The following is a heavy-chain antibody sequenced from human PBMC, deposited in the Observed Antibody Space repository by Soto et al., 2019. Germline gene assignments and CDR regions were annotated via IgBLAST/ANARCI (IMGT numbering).Heavy chain of an antibody. CDR3: SRALKS. J-gene: IGHJ5*02. CDR1: GFTFSTYW. Sequence: PWGSLRLSCAASGFTFSTYWMDWVRQTPGKGLEWVANINQDGSEKNYVDSVKGRFTIYRDNAKNSLYLQMSSLTAEDSALYYCSRALKSWGQGTLVTVSA. CDR2: INQDGSEK. V-gene: IGHV3-7*01.